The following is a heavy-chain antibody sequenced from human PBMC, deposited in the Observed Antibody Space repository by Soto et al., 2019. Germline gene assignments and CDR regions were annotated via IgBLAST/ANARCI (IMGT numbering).Heavy chain of an antibody. CDR1: GFTFSSYA. J-gene: IGHJ6*03. CDR3: AKGGAGTTLHYYYYYMDV. Sequence: GGSLRLSCAASGFTFSSYAMSWVRQAPGKGLEWVSAISGSGGSTYYADSVKGRFTISRDNSKNTLYLQMNSLRAEDTAVYYCAKGGAGTTLHYYYYYMDVWGKGTTVTVSS. D-gene: IGHD1-1*01. CDR2: ISGSGGST. V-gene: IGHV3-23*01.